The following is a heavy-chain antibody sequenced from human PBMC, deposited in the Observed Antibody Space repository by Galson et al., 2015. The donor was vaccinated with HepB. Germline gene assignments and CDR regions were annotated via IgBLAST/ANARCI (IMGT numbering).Heavy chain of an antibody. CDR2: ISDDGRNT. D-gene: IGHD1-26*01. CDR3: AKDDSGSYYTDAFDV. Sequence: SLRLSCAASGFTFSRYGMHWVRQAPGKGLEWVAVISDDGRNTYYADSVKGRFTISRDNSKNTLYLQMNSLRAEDTAVYYCAKDDSGSYYTDAFDVWGQGTVVTVSS. CDR1: GFTFSRYG. J-gene: IGHJ3*01. V-gene: IGHV3-30*18.